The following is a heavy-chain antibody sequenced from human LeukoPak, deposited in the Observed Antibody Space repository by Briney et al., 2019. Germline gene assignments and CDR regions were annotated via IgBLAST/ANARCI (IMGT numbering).Heavy chain of an antibody. V-gene: IGHV4-4*07. CDR3: ASSRYDAFDI. CDR1: GGSISSYY. CDR2: IYTSGST. D-gene: IGHD6-25*01. J-gene: IGHJ3*02. Sequence: SETLSLTCTVSGGSISSYYWSWIRQPAGKGLEWIGRIYTSGSTNYNPSLKSRVTRSVDTSKNQFSLKLSSVTAADTAAYYCASSRYDAFDIWGQGTRVTVSS.